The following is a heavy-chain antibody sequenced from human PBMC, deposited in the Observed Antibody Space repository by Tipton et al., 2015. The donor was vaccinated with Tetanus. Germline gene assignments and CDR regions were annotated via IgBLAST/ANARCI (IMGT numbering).Heavy chain of an antibody. CDR1: RFTFSSYS. D-gene: IGHD6-19*01. J-gene: IGHJ6*02. CDR2: ISSSSSTI. CDR3: ARESGGWDYYYYGMDV. Sequence: GSLRLSCAASRFTFSSYSMNWVRQAPGKGLEWVSYISSSSSTIYYADSVKGRFTISRDNAKNSLYLQMNSLRAEDTAVYYCARESGGWDYYYYGMDVWGQGTTVTVSS. V-gene: IGHV3-48*01.